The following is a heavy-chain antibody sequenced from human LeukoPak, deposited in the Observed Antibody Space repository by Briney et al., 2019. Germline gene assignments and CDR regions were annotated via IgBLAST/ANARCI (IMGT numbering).Heavy chain of an antibody. CDR1: GYTFTDYG. D-gene: IGHD3-3*01. V-gene: IGHV1-18*04. Sequence: PSVKVSCKASGYTFTDYGISWVRQAPGQALEWMGWISIYNGNTDCAQKLRGRVTMTTDTSTSTAYMELRSLRSDDTAVYYCARITYDFWSGYYMPDDPWGQGTLVTVSS. CDR2: ISIYNGNT. CDR3: ARITYDFWSGYYMPDDP. J-gene: IGHJ5*02.